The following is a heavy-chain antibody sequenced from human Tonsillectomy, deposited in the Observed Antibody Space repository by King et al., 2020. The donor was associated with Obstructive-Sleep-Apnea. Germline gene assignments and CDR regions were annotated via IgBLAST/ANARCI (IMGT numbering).Heavy chain of an antibody. V-gene: IGHV3-30*18. CDR3: ANLRRDGYNSPFDY. Sequence: VQLVESGGGVVQPGRSLRLSCAASGFTFSSYGMHWVRQGPGKGLGWGAVISYDGSNKYYADSVKGRFTISRDNSKNTLYLQMNSLRAEDTAVYYCANLRRDGYNSPFDYWGQGTLVTVSS. CDR1: GFTFSSYG. CDR2: ISYDGSNK. D-gene: IGHD5-24*01. J-gene: IGHJ4*02.